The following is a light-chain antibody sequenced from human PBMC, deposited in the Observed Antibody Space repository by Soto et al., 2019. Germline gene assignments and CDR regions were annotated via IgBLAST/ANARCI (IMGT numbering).Light chain of an antibody. V-gene: IGLV1-40*01. CDR2: GNS. CDR1: SSNIGAGYD. Sequence: QSVLTQPPSVSGAPGQRVTISCTGSSSNIGAGYDVHWYQQLPGTAPKLLIYGNSNRPSGVPDRFSGSKSGTSASLAITGVQAEDEADYYCHSYDSSLSGYVFGTGTKVTVL. CDR3: HSYDSSLSGYV. J-gene: IGLJ1*01.